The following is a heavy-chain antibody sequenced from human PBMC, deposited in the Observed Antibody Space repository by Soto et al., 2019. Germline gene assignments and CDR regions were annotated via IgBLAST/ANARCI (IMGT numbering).Heavy chain of an antibody. Sequence: EVQLVESGGGLVQPGGSLRVSCAASGFTFSDYWMSWVRQAPGKGLEWVANIKQDGSEKYSVDSVKGRFTISRDNAKSSLYLQMTILRAEDTAVYYCARDAGIAVPAPRYGMDVWGQGTTVTVSS. J-gene: IGHJ6*01. CDR2: IKQDGSEK. CDR3: ARDAGIAVPAPRYGMDV. CDR1: GFTFSDYW. V-gene: IGHV3-7*05. D-gene: IGHD6-19*01.